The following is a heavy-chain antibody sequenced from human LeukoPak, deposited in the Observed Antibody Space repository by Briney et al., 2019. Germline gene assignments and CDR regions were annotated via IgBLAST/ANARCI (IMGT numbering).Heavy chain of an antibody. J-gene: IGHJ4*02. CDR3: NPYYYDSSGYYYDY. CDR1: GFTFRRYS. CDR2: ISSSSSYI. Sequence: PGGSLRLPCAASGFTFRRYSMMWVRDTPGKGLEWVSSISSSSSYIYYADSVKGRFTISRDNAKNSLYLQMNSLRAEDTAVYYCNPYYYDSSGYYYDYWGQGTLVTVSS. D-gene: IGHD3-22*01. V-gene: IGHV3-21*01.